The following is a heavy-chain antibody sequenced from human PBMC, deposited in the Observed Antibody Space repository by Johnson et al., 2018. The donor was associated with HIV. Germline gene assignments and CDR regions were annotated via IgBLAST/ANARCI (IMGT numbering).Heavy chain of an antibody. CDR3: AKGTSGYSSRGGAFDI. CDR1: GFTVSSNY. Sequence: VQLVESGGGLVQPGGSLRLSCAASGFTVSSNYMSWVRQAPGKGLEWVSVIYSGGSTYYADSVKGRFTISRDNSKNTLHLQMNSLRGEDTAVYYCAKGTSGYSSRGGAFDIWGQGTMVTVSS. V-gene: IGHV3-66*01. CDR2: IYSGGST. D-gene: IGHD6-13*01. J-gene: IGHJ3*02.